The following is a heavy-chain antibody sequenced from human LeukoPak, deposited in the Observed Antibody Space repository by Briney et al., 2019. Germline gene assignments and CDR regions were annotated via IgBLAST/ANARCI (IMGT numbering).Heavy chain of an antibody. CDR1: GFTFSSYW. D-gene: IGHD3-16*01. J-gene: IGHJ4*02. CDR2: INSDGSST. CDR3: AKVLYYDYVWGSTGFDY. V-gene: IGHV3-74*01. Sequence: PGGSLRLSCAASGFTFSSYWMHWVRQAPGKGLVWVSRINSDGSSTSYADSVKGRFTISRDNAKSTLYLQMNSLRAEDTAVYYCAKVLYYDYVWGSTGFDYWGQGTLVTVSS.